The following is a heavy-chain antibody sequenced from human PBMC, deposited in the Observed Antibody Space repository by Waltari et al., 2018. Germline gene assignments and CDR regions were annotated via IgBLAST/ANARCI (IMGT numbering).Heavy chain of an antibody. Sequence: EVHLLESGGDLVQPGGSLRLSCVASGSTFSSYAMTWVRLAPGKGLEWVSSISGDSVSTYYADSVRGRFTIFRDNSKDTVYLQMDSLRGEDGGLYFCAKGHSGSPTIFGVIYYGLEVWGQGTTVTVSS. D-gene: IGHD3-3*01. CDR1: GSTFSSYA. CDR3: AKGHSGSPTIFGVIYYGLEV. CDR2: ISGDSVST. J-gene: IGHJ6*02. V-gene: IGHV3-23*01.